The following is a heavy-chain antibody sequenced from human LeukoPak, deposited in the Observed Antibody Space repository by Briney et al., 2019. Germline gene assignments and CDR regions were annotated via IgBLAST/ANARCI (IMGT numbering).Heavy chain of an antibody. J-gene: IGHJ4*02. CDR2: INPNSGGT. V-gene: IGHV1-2*02. D-gene: IGHD6-13*01. CDR1: GYTFTGYY. Sequence: ASVKVSCKASGYTFTGYYMHWVRQAPGQGLEWMGWINPNSGGTNYAQKFQGRVTMTRDTSISTAYMELSRLRSDDTAVYYCARDYSSAAGYPHYWGQGTLVTVSS. CDR3: ARDYSSAAGYPHY.